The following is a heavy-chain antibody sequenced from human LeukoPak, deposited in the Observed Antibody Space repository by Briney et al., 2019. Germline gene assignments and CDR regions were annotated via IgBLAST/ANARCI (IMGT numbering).Heavy chain of an antibody. CDR3: AKDFFGSGSQN. CDR1: GFTFSSYW. V-gene: IGHV3-30*18. J-gene: IGHJ4*02. Sequence: GGSLRLSCAASGFTFSSYWMSWVRQAPGKGLEWVAVISYDGSNKYYADSVKGRFTISRDNSKNTLYLQMNSLRAEDTAVYYCAKDFFGSGSQNWGQGTLVTVSS. CDR2: ISYDGSNK. D-gene: IGHD2/OR15-2a*01.